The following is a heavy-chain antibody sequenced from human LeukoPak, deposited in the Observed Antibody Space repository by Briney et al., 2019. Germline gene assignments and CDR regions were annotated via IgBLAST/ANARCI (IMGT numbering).Heavy chain of an antibody. CDR2: IYYSGGT. Sequence: PSETLSLTCTVSGYSISTTGYCWGWIRQPPGKGLEWIASIYYSGGTYYNPSLKSRVTISLDTSKNQFSLRLSSVTAADTAVYYCARGARSPYYFDYWGQGTLVTVSS. CDR3: ARGARSPYYFDY. CDR1: GYSISTTGYC. J-gene: IGHJ4*02. V-gene: IGHV4-39*07.